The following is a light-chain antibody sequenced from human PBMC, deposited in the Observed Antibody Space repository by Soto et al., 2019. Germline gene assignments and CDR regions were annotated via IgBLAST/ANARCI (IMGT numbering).Light chain of an antibody. CDR2: GAS. V-gene: IGKV3-20*01. Sequence: PGARATLFCGASQTINSNYLAWYQQRPDQAPRLLIYGASNRATGIPDRFSGSGSGTDFTLTISSLQPEDVATYYCQNFDSAPQTFGQGTKVDIK. J-gene: IGKJ1*01. CDR1: QTINSNY. CDR3: QNFDSAPQT.